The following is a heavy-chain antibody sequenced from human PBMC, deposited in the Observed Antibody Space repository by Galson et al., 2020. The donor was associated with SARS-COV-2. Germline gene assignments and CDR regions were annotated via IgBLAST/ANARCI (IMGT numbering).Heavy chain of an antibody. V-gene: IGHV3-33*06. CDR3: AKDGNTGYCSGGSCLLDV. CDR1: GFTFSSYG. Sequence: LSLSCAASGFTFSSYGMHWVRQAPGKGLEWVAVIWYDGSNKYYADSVKGRFTISRDNSKNTLYLQMNSLRAEDTAVYYCAKDGNTGYCSGGSCLLDVWGQGTTVTVSS. D-gene: IGHD2-15*01. CDR2: IWYDGSNK. J-gene: IGHJ6*02.